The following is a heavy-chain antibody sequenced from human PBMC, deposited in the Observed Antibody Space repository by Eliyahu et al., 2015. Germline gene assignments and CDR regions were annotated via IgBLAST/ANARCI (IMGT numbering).Heavy chain of an antibody. CDR2: ISWNSGSI. V-gene: IGHV3-9*01. CDR3: AKDLMGANTDY. CDR1: GFTFDDYA. D-gene: IGHD1-26*01. J-gene: IGHJ4*02. Sequence: EVQLVESGGGLVQPGRSLRXSCAASGFTFDDYAMHWVRQAPGKGLEWVSGISWNSGSIGYADSVKGRFTISRDNAKNSLYLQMNSLRAEDTALYYCAKDLMGANTDYWGQGTLVTVSS.